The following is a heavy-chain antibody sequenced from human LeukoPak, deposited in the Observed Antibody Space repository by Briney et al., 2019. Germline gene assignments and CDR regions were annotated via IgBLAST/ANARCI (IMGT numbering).Heavy chain of an antibody. V-gene: IGHV3-33*08. Sequence: PGGSLRLSCAASGFTFSSYGMHWVRQAPGKGLEWVAVIWYDGSNKYYADSVKGRFTISRDNSKNTLYLQMNSLRAEDTAVYYCASSLDYYDSSAPGWDYWGQGTLVTVSS. J-gene: IGHJ4*02. D-gene: IGHD3-22*01. CDR2: IWYDGSNK. CDR1: GFTFSSYG. CDR3: ASSLDYYDSSAPGWDY.